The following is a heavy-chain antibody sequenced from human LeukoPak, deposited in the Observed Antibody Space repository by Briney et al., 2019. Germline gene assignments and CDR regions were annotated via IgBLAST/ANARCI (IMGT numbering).Heavy chain of an antibody. CDR3: ARSPQYCSSTSCLIGMDV. CDR2: ISSSGSTI. V-gene: IGHV3-48*03. CDR1: GFTFSSYE. J-gene: IGHJ6*02. Sequence: PGGSLRLSCAASGFTFSSYEMNWVGQAPGKGLEWVSYISSSGSTIYYADSVKGRFTISRDNAKNSLYLQMNSLRAEDTAVYYCARSPQYCSSTSCLIGMDVWGQGTTVTVSS. D-gene: IGHD2-2*01.